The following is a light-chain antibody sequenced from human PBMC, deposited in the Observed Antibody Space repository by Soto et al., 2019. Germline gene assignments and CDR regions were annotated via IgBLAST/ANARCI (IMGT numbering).Light chain of an antibody. CDR1: SSDVGGYNY. CDR2: DVS. Sequence: QSALTQPASVSGSPGQSITLSCTGTSSDVGGYNYVSWYQQHPGKAPKLMIYDVSNRPSGGSNRFSGSKSGNTASLTISGLEAEDEADYYCSSYTSGSTRVFGGGTKLTVL. J-gene: IGLJ3*02. V-gene: IGLV2-14*01. CDR3: SSYTSGSTRV.